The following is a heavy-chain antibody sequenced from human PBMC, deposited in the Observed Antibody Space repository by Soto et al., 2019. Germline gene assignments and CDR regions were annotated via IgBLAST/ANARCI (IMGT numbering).Heavy chain of an antibody. J-gene: IGHJ4*02. V-gene: IGHV3-33*01. CDR2: IWYDGSEK. Sequence: QVQLVESGGGVVQPGRSLRLSCAASRFTFSSSGMHWVRQAPGKGLEWVALIWYDGSEKYYADSVKGRFTISRDNSKNTLYLQMNSLRAEDTAVYYCARGPYSGGFDYWGQGTLVTVSS. D-gene: IGHD6-19*01. CDR1: RFTFSSSG. CDR3: ARGPYSGGFDY.